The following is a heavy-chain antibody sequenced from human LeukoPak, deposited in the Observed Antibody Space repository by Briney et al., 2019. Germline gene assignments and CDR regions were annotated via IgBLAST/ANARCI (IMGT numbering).Heavy chain of an antibody. CDR3: ARRGYSGYDLFDY. V-gene: IGHV4-31*03. Sequence: PSQTLSLTCTVSGGSISSGGYYWSWIRQHPGKGLEWIGYIYYSGSTYYNPSLKSRVTISVDRSKNQFSLKLSSVTAADTAVYYCARRGYSGYDLFDYWGQGTLVTVSS. D-gene: IGHD5-12*01. CDR2: IYYSGST. J-gene: IGHJ4*02. CDR1: GGSISSGGYY.